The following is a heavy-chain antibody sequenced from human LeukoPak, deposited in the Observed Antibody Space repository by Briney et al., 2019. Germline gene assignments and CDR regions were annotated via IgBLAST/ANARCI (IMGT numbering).Heavy chain of an antibody. Sequence: SQTLSLTCTVSGGSISSGSYYWSWIRQPAGKGREWIGRIYTSGSTNYNPSLKSRVTISVDTSKNQFSLKLSSVTAADTAVYYCARAVWRTIFGVEHNWFDPRGQGTLVTVSS. CDR3: ARAVWRTIFGVEHNWFDP. D-gene: IGHD3-3*01. J-gene: IGHJ5*02. V-gene: IGHV4-61*02. CDR2: IYTSGST. CDR1: GGSISSGSYY.